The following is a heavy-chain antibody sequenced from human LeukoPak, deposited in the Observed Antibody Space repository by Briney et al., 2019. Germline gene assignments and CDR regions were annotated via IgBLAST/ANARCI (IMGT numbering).Heavy chain of an antibody. CDR2: ISGSGSDI. CDR3: ARVFSDYVRYFD. V-gene: IGHV3-11*06. CDR1: GFTFSDSY. D-gene: IGHD3-9*01. Sequence: GGSLRLSCAASGFTFSDSYMSWIRQAPGKGLEYLSYISGSGSDIIYADSVRGRFTISRDNAKNSLYLQMNSLRAEDTAVYYCARVFSDYVRYFDWGQGTLVTVSS. J-gene: IGHJ4*02.